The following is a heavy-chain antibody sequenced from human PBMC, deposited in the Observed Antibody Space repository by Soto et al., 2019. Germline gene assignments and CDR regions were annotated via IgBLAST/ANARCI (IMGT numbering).Heavy chain of an antibody. CDR1: GFTFSSYA. Sequence: PGGSLRLSCAASGFTFSSYAMSWVRQAPGKGLEWVSNINHDGSEKYYVDSVKGRFTISRDNAKNSLYLQMNSLRAEDTAVYYCARDSLYDFWSGMGTYYYYGMDVWGQGTTVTVSS. CDR2: INHDGSEK. CDR3: ARDSLYDFWSGMGTYYYYGMDV. D-gene: IGHD3-3*01. V-gene: IGHV3-7*05. J-gene: IGHJ6*02.